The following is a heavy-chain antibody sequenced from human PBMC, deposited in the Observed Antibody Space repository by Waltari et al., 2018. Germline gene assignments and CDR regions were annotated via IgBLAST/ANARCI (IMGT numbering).Heavy chain of an antibody. V-gene: IGHV4-38-2*02. Sequence: QVQLQESGPGLVKPSETLSLTCTVSGYSISSGYYWGWIRRPPGRGLEWIGSVYHRGSTYYNPSRKSRVTISVDTSKNQFSLKLSAVTAADTAVYYCARRYDYGDYSWFDPWGQGTLVTVSS. CDR1: GYSISSGYY. D-gene: IGHD4-17*01. J-gene: IGHJ5*02. CDR2: VYHRGST. CDR3: ARRYDYGDYSWFDP.